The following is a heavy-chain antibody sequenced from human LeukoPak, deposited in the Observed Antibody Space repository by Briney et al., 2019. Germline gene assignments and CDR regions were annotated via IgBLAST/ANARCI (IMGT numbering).Heavy chain of an antibody. CDR2: IYYSGIT. CDR3: ARPKGRGYCSGGSCYSGWFDP. CDR1: GGSISSSSYY. Sequence: PSETLSLTCPVSGGSISSSSYYWGWIRQPPGKGLGWIGSIYYSGITYYTPSPKRRVTISVDTSKNQFSLKLSSVTAADTAVYYCARPKGRGYCSGGSCYSGWFDPWGQGTLVTVSS. D-gene: IGHD2-15*01. V-gene: IGHV4-39*01. J-gene: IGHJ5*02.